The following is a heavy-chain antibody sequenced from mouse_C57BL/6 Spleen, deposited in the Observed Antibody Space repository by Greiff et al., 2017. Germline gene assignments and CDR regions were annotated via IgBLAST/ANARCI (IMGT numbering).Heavy chain of an antibody. D-gene: IGHD2-4*01. V-gene: IGHV14-4*01. Sequence: VQLQQSGAELVRPGASVKLSCTASGFNIKDDYMHWVKQRPEQGLEWIGWIDPENGDTEYASKFQGKATITADTSSNTAYLQLSSLTSEDTAVYYGTTEGLRRVGDRGQGTMVTVST. CDR1: GFNIKDDY. J-gene: IGHJ3*01. CDR3: TTEGLRRVGD. CDR2: IDPENGDT.